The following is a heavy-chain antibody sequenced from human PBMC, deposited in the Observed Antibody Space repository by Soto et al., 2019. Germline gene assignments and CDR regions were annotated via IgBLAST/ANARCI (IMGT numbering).Heavy chain of an antibody. V-gene: IGHV3-15*07. Sequence: EVQLVESGGGLVKPGGSLRLSCAVSGLTFTTAWMNWVRRVPGKGLEWVGRIKSRPDGGTTDYAAPVRGRFSISRDDSKNTVYLQMNSLQTEDTAVYYCTADILYHYFGYWGQGTLVNVSS. CDR2: IKSRPDGGTT. J-gene: IGHJ4*02. CDR3: TADILYHYFGY. CDR1: GLTFTTAW.